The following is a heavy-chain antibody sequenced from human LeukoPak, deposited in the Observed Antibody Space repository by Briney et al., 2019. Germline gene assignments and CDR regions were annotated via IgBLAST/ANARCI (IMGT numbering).Heavy chain of an antibody. J-gene: IGHJ4*02. CDR3: AKDFLRWGSGWSGGVDY. V-gene: IGHV3-23*01. Sequence: PGGSLRLSCAASGFTFSSYAMSWVRQAPEKGLEWVSTISGSGGGTYYADSVKGRFTISRDTSKNTLYLQMNSLRVEDTARYYCAKDFLRWGSGWSGGVDYWGRGALVTVSS. CDR2: ISGSGGGT. CDR1: GFTFSSYA. D-gene: IGHD6-19*01.